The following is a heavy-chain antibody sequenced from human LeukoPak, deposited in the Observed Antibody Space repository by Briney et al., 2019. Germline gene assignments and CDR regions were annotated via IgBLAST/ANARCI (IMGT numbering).Heavy chain of an antibody. J-gene: IGHJ4*02. CDR1: GYTFTSYA. CDR3: ARQYCSGGSCLYYFDY. Sequence: ASVKVSCKASGYTFTSYAMNWVRQAPGQGLEWMGWINTNTGNPTYAQGFTGRFVFSLDTSVSTAYLQISNLKAGDTAVYYCARQYCSGGSCLYYFDYWGQGTLVNVSS. D-gene: IGHD2-15*01. CDR2: INTNTGNP. V-gene: IGHV7-4-1*02.